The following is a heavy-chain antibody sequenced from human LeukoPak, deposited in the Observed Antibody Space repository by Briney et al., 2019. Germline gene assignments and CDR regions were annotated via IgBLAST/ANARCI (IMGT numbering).Heavy chain of an antibody. Sequence: GESLKISCKGSGYSFTSYWIGWVRQVPGRGLEWVGFIYPGDSDTRYGPSFQGQVTISADKSISTAYLQWSSLKASDTAMYYCARQWGALYYYDSSGYYSPLDYWGQGTLVTVSS. D-gene: IGHD3-22*01. V-gene: IGHV5-51*01. J-gene: IGHJ4*02. CDR3: ARQWGALYYYDSSGYYSPLDY. CDR1: GYSFTSYW. CDR2: IYPGDSDT.